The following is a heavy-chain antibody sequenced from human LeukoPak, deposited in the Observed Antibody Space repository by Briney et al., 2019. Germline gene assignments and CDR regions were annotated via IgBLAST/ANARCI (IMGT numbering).Heavy chain of an antibody. D-gene: IGHD6-13*01. V-gene: IGHV4-31*03. CDR1: GGSISSGGYY. J-gene: IGHJ5*02. CDR3: GRGRSGIAAGELWFDP. CDR2: IYYSGST. Sequence: SQTLSLTCTVSGGSISSGGYYWSWIRQHPGTGLEWIGYIYYSGSTYFNPSLKSRVTISVDTSKNQFSLKLSSVTAADTAVYYCGRGRSGIAAGELWFDPWGQGTLVTVSS.